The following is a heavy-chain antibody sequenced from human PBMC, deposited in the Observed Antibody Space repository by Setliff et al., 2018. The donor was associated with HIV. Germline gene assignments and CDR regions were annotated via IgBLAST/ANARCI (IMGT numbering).Heavy chain of an antibody. CDR1: GGSISGHY. D-gene: IGHD3-10*01. CDR2: IYTSGST. J-gene: IGHJ5*02. Sequence: PSETLSLTCTVSGGSISGHYWNWIRQPAGGGLEWIGRIYTSGSTNYNPSLKSRVTMSVDTSKNQFSLKLTSVTAADTAVYYCARHGSNWFDPWGQGTQVTVSS. CDR3: ARHGSNWFDP. V-gene: IGHV4-4*07.